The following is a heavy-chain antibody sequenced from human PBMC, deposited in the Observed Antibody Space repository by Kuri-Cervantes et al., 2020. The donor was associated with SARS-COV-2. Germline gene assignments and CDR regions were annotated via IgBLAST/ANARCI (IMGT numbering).Heavy chain of an antibody. CDR2: IYYSGST. CDR1: GGSISSSSYY. CDR3: ARQMMSSITIFGVVITRNWFDP. D-gene: IGHD3-3*01. J-gene: IGHJ5*02. V-gene: IGHV4-39*01. Sequence: SETLSLTCTVSGGSISSSSYYWGRIRQPQGKGLEWIGSIYYSGSTYYNPSLKSRVTISVDTSKNQFSLKLSSVTAADTAVYYCARQMMSSITIFGVVITRNWFDPWGQGTLVTVSS.